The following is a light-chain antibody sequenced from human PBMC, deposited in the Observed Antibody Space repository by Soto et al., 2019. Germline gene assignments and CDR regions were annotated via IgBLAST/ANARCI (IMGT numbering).Light chain of an antibody. V-gene: IGLV2-8*01. CDR1: SSDVGGYNY. CDR2: EVS. Sequence: QSALTQPPSASGSPGQSVTISCTGTSSDVGGYNYVSWYQQHPGKAPTLMIYEVSKRPSGVPDRFSGSKSGNTGSLTVSGLQAEDEADYYCSSYAGSNNLVFGGGTKLTVL. CDR3: SSYAGSNNLV. J-gene: IGLJ2*01.